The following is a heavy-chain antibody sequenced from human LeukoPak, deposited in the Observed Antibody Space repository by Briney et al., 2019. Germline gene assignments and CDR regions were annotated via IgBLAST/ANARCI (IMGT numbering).Heavy chain of an antibody. Sequence: GGSLRLSCAASGFTFSGYGMHWVRQAPGKGLEWVAFIRYDGSNKYYADSVKGRFTISRDNSKNTLYLQMNSLRAEDTAVYYCAKDPPTAIGWYYFDYWGQGGLVTVSS. CDR1: GFTFSGYG. V-gene: IGHV3-30*02. J-gene: IGHJ4*02. CDR2: IRYDGSNK. CDR3: AKDPPTAIGWYYFDY. D-gene: IGHD5-18*01.